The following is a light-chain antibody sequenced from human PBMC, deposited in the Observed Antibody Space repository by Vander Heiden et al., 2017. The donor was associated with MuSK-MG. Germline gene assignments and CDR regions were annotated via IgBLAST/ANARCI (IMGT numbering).Light chain of an antibody. V-gene: IGLV1-40*01. Sequence: QSVLTPPPSVSGAPGQRVPISCIGSSSNLGAGYNVHWYKQVPGTAPQLLIFANSHRPSGVPDRFSGSKSGTSASLAITGLQAEDEADYYCQSYDYRLDGSGVFGGGTRLTVL. CDR2: ANS. CDR1: SSNLGAGYN. CDR3: QSYDYRLDGSGV. J-gene: IGLJ3*02.